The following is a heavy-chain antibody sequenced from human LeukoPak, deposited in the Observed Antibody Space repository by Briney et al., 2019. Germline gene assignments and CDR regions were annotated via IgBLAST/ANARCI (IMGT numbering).Heavy chain of an antibody. Sequence: PGGSLRLSCAASGFTFSSYAMSWVRQAPGKGLEWVSAISSSSSYIYYADSVKGRFTISRDNAKNSLYLQMNSLRAEDTAVYYCAREVDIVVVPAAPSDAFDIWGQGTMVTVSS. CDR1: GFTFSSYA. CDR3: AREVDIVVVPAAPSDAFDI. D-gene: IGHD2-2*01. CDR2: ISSSSSYI. J-gene: IGHJ3*02. V-gene: IGHV3-21*01.